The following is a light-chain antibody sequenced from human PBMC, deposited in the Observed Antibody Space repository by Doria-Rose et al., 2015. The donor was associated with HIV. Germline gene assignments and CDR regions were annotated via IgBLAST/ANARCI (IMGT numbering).Light chain of an antibody. CDR1: ETVYRTY. Sequence: SPGERFTLSCRASETVYRTYLAWYQHKPGQAPRLLIYDATRRATGIPDRLSGSGSGRDFTLTISRLEPEDFAVYYCQQYSTSPETFGQGTKVQF. J-gene: IGKJ1*01. CDR3: QQYSTSPET. V-gene: IGKV3-20*01. CDR2: DAT.